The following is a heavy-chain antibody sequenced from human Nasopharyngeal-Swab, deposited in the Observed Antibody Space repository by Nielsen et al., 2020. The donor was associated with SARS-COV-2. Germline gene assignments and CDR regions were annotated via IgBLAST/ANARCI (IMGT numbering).Heavy chain of an antibody. V-gene: IGHV3-30*18. CDR2: ISYDGSNT. Sequence: GESLKISCAASGFIFSRYGMHWVSQAPGKGLEWVAVISYDGSNTYYADSVKGRFNISRDNSKNTLSLQMNSLRSEDTAVYYCAKASAAAGTFDFWGQGTLVTVSS. CDR3: AKASAAAGTFDF. J-gene: IGHJ4*02. D-gene: IGHD6-13*01. CDR1: GFIFSRYG.